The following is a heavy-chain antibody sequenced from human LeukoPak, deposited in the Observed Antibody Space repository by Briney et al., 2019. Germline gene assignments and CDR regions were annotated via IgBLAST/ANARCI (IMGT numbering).Heavy chain of an antibody. D-gene: IGHD7-27*01. CDR2: MNPNSGNT. CDR3: ARGLHNWGYAFDI. CDR1: VYTFTSYD. Sequence: VASVKVSCKASVYTFTSYDINWVRQATGQGLEWMGWMNPNSGNTGYAQKFQGRVTMTRNTSISTAYMELSSLRSEDTAVYYCARGLHNWGYAFDIWGQGTMVTVSS. V-gene: IGHV1-8*01. J-gene: IGHJ3*02.